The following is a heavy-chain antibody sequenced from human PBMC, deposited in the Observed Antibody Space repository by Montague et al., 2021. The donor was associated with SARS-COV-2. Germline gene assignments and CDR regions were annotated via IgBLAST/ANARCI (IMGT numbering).Heavy chain of an antibody. D-gene: IGHD1-26*01. CDR2: IXXXYYK. J-gene: IGHJ3*02. CDR1: GFSLSTSGMC. Sequence: VKPTQTLTLTCTFSGFSLSTSGMCVSWIRQPPGKALEWLALIXXXYYKYYSTSLKTRLTISKDTSKNQVVLTMTNMDPVDTATYYCARIWGATRGDAFDIWGQGTMVTVSS. V-gene: IGHV2-70*01. CDR3: ARIWGATRGDAFDI.